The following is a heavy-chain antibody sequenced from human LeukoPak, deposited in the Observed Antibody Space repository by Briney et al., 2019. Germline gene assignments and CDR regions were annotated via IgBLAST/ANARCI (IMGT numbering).Heavy chain of an antibody. Sequence: PGGSLRLSCAAYGFTFSDYYMSLIRQAPGKGLEWVSYISSSGSTIYYADSVKGRFTISRDNAKNSLYLQMNSLRAEDTAVYYCARDHRGYCSSTSCYQGNWFDPWGQGTLVTVSS. V-gene: IGHV3-11*01. J-gene: IGHJ5*02. CDR3: ARDHRGYCSSTSCYQGNWFDP. D-gene: IGHD2-2*01. CDR2: ISSSGSTI. CDR1: GFTFSDYY.